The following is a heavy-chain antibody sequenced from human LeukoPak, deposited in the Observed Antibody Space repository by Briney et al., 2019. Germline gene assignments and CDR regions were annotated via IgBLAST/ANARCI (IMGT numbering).Heavy chain of an antibody. V-gene: IGHV1-69*06. CDR1: GGTFSSYA. CDR2: IILIFGTA. J-gene: IGHJ5*02. D-gene: IGHD2-15*01. CDR3: ARGTIPNPSRSGGSGWFDP. Sequence: SVKVSCKASGGTFSSYAISWVRQAPGQGLEWMGGIILIFGTANYAQKFQGRVTITADKSTSTAYMELSSLRSEDTAVYYCARGTIPNPSRSGGSGWFDPWGQGTLVTVSS.